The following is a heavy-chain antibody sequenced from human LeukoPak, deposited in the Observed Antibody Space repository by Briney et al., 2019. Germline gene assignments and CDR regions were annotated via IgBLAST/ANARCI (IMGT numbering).Heavy chain of an antibody. V-gene: IGHV3-7*01. Sequence: GESLRLSCAASGFTFITSWMSWLRQAPGKGLEWVAHIKPDGSEKYYVDSVKGRITISRDNAKNTLYLQMNSLRAEDTALYYCARALGNAFDIWGQGTMVTVSS. CDR2: IKPDGSEK. CDR3: ARALGNAFDI. D-gene: IGHD7-27*01. J-gene: IGHJ3*02. CDR1: GFTFITSW.